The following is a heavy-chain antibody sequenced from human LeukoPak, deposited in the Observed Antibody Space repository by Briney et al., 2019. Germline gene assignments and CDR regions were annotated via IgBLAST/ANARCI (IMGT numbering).Heavy chain of an antibody. V-gene: IGHV3-64D*06. CDR2: ISSNGGST. CDR1: GFTFSRYA. J-gene: IGHJ6*02. CDR3: VRGYSFGPYGMDV. D-gene: IGHD2-15*01. Sequence: GGSLRLSCSASGFTFSRYAMHWVRQAPGKGLEYVSAISSNGGSTYYADSVKGRFTISRDNSRNTLHLQMSSLRVEDTAVYYCVRGYSFGPYGMDVWGQGTTVTVSS.